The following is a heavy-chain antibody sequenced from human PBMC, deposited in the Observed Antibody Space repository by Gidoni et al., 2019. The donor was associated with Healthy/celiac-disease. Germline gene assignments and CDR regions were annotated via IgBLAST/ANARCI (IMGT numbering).Heavy chain of an antibody. CDR3: AKCGATEWELLN. V-gene: IGHV3-43*01. J-gene: IGHJ4*02. D-gene: IGHD1-26*01. CDR1: GFTFDDYT. Sequence: EVQLVESGGVVVQPGGSLRLSCAASGFTFDDYTMHWVRQAPGKGLEWVSLISWDGGSTYYADSVKGRFTISRDNSKNSLYLQMNSLRTEDTALYYCAKCGATEWELLNWGQGTLVTVSS. CDR2: ISWDGGST.